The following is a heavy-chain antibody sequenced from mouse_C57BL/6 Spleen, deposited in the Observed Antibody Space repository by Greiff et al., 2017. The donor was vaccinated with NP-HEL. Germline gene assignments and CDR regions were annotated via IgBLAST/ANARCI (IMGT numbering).Heavy chain of an antibody. V-gene: IGHV1-69*01. Sequence: QVQLQQPGAELVMPGASVKLSCKASGYTFTSYWMHWVRQRPGQGLEWIGEIDPSDSYTNYNQKFKGKSTLTVDKSSSTAYMQLSSLTSEDSAVYYCARTGSSYVDYFDYWGQGTTLTVSS. CDR3: ARTGSSYVDYFDY. D-gene: IGHD1-1*01. J-gene: IGHJ2*01. CDR1: GYTFTSYW. CDR2: IDPSDSYT.